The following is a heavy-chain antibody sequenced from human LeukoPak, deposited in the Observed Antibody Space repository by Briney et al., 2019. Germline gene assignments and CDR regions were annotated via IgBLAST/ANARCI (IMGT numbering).Heavy chain of an antibody. CDR2: ISGGGKAT. J-gene: IGHJ4*02. Sequence: GGSLRLSCAVSGFTFSSLAMSWVRQAPGKGLGWVSVISGGGKATYYADSMKGRFTISRDNSKNTLYLQMNSLRVEDTAVYYCAKGRLWLPFIDYWGQGILVTVSS. V-gene: IGHV3-23*01. D-gene: IGHD6-19*01. CDR1: GFTFSSLA. CDR3: AKGRLWLPFIDY.